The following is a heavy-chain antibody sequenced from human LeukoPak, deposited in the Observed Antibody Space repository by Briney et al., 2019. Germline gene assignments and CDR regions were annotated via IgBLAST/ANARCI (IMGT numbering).Heavy chain of an antibody. Sequence: GSLSLSCAASGFTFSSYAMSWVRQAPGKGLEWVSAIIGSGGSTYYADSVKGRFTISRDNSKNTLYLQMNRLRAEDTAVYYCAKDKGVGATLRAFFDYWGQGTLVTVSS. J-gene: IGHJ4*02. V-gene: IGHV3-23*01. CDR3: AKDKGVGATLRAFFDY. CDR2: IIGSGGST. D-gene: IGHD1-26*01. CDR1: GFTFSSYA.